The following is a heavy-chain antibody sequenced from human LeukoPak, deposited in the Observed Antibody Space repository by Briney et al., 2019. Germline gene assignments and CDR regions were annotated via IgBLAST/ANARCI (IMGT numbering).Heavy chain of an antibody. CDR3: ARVPLEFCSSTSCYRYYYIDV. J-gene: IGHJ6*03. CDR1: GFTVSSNY. Sequence: GGSLRLSCAASGFTVSSNYMSWVRQAPGKGLEWVSVIYSGGRTYYADSVKGRFTISMDNSKNTLYLRMNSLRAEDTAVYYCARVPLEFCSSTSCYRYYYIDVWGKGTTVTVSS. V-gene: IGHV3-53*01. CDR2: IYSGGRT. D-gene: IGHD2-2*02.